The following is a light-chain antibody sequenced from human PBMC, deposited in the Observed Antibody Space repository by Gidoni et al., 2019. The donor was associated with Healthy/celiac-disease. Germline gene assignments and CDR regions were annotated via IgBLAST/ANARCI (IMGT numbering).Light chain of an antibody. CDR3: RQSYSTPLT. J-gene: IGKJ4*01. CDR2: DAS. CDR1: QNISSY. V-gene: IGKV1-39*01. Sequence: DIQMTPSPPSLSASVGDRVTITSRASQNISSYFNWYQQKPGKAPQLLIYDASSLQSGGPSRFSSSGSGTDVTLTISSRQPEDFATYYCRQSYSTPLTFGGGTKVEIK.